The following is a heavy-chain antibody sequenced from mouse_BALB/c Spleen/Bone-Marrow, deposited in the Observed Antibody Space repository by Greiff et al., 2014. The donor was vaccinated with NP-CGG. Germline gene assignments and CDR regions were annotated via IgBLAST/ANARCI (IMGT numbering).Heavy chain of an antibody. CDR3: ARWGYGSSYVGYFDV. D-gene: IGHD1-1*01. V-gene: IGHV1-9*01. Sequence: VQLQQSGAELVKPGASVKISCKATGYTFSRYWIEWVKQRPGHGLEWIGEILPGSGSTNYNEKFKGKATFTADTSSNTAYMQRSSLTSEDSAVYYCARWGYGSSYVGYFDVWGAGTTVTVSS. CDR2: ILPGSGST. J-gene: IGHJ1*01. CDR1: GYTFSRYW.